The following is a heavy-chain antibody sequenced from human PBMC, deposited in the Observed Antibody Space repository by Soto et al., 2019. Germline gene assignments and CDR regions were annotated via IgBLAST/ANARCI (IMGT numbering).Heavy chain of an antibody. J-gene: IGHJ5*02. CDR1: GFTFSSYW. D-gene: IGHD2-2*01. Sequence: PGGSLRLSCAASGFTFSSYWMHWVRQAPGKGLVWVSRINSDGSSTSYADSAKGRFTISRDNAKNTLYLQMNSLRAEDTAVYYCARDIVVVPAAPRWFDPWGQGTLVTVSS. V-gene: IGHV3-74*01. CDR2: INSDGSST. CDR3: ARDIVVVPAAPRWFDP.